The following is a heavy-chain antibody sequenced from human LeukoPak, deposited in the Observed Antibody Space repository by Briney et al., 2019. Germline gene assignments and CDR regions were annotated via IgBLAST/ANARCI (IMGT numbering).Heavy chain of an antibody. CDR3: ARGYENAFDI. D-gene: IGHD2-15*01. CDR1: GYTFTSYY. V-gene: IGHV1-46*01. CDR2: INPSGGNT. Sequence: ASVKVSCKASGYTFTSYYMHWVRQAPGQGLEWMGIINPSGGNTGYAQKFQGRVTMTRNTSISTAYMELSSLRSEDTAVYYCARGYENAFDIWGQGTMVTVSS. J-gene: IGHJ3*02.